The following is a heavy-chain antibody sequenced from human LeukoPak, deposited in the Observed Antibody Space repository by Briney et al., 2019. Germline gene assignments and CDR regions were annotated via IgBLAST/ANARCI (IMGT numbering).Heavy chain of an antibody. Sequence: ASVTVSCTPSAYTFTVHYMHWVRQAPGQGLEWMGWSNPNSDVTNYAQKFQGRVTMTRDTSISTAYMELSRLRSDDTAVYYCARSGVLTGYPLDFWGQGTLVTVSS. J-gene: IGHJ4*02. CDR1: AYTFTVHY. CDR3: ARSGVLTGYPLDF. V-gene: IGHV1-2*02. D-gene: IGHD3-9*01. CDR2: SNPNSDVT.